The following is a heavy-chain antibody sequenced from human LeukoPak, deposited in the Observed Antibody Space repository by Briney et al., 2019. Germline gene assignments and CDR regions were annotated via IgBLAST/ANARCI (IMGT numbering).Heavy chain of an antibody. CDR2: ISSSSSYI. V-gene: IGHV3-21*01. D-gene: IGHD6-19*01. J-gene: IGHJ4*02. Sequence: PGGSLRLSCAASGFTFSSYIMNWVRQAPGKRLEWVSSISSSSSYIYYADSVKGRFTISRDNAKNSLYLQMNSLRAEDTAVYYCARDDRDIGSSGGDWGQGTLVTVSS. CDR3: ARDDRDIGSSGGD. CDR1: GFTFSSYI.